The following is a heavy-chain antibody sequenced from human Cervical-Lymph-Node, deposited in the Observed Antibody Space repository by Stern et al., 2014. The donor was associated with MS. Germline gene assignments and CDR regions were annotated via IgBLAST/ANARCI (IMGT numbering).Heavy chain of an antibody. CDR3: ARELPYSSGWYDYLYYYYGMDV. V-gene: IGHV3-30*04. D-gene: IGHD6-19*01. J-gene: IGHJ6*02. CDR1: GFTFSSYA. Sequence: QVQLVESGGGVVQPGRSLRLSCAASGFTFSSYAMHWVRQAPGKGLEWVAVISYDGSNKYYADSVKGRFTISRDNSKNTLYLQMNSLRAEDTAVYYCARELPYSSGWYDYLYYYYGMDVWGQGTTVTVSS. CDR2: ISYDGSNK.